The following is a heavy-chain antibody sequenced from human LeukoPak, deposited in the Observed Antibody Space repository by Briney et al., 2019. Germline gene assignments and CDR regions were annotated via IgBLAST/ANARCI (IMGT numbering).Heavy chain of an antibody. Sequence: GGSLRLSCAASGFTFSSYGMSWVRQAPGKGLEWVSAISGSGGSTYYADSVKGRFTISRDNSKNTLYLQMNSLRAEDTAVYYCAKFARYCSSTSCLNWFDPWGQGTLVTVSS. V-gene: IGHV3-23*01. J-gene: IGHJ5*02. CDR1: GFTFSSYG. D-gene: IGHD2-2*01. CDR2: ISGSGGST. CDR3: AKFARYCSSTSCLNWFDP.